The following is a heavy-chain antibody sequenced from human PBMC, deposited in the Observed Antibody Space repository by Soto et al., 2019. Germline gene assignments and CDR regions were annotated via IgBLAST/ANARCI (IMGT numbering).Heavy chain of an antibody. Sequence: EVQLLESGGGLVQPGGSLRLSCAASGFTFSSYAMSWVRQAPGKGLEWVSAISGSGGSTYYADSVKGRFTISRDNSKNTLYLQMNSLRAEDTAVYYCAKWTAVAGIGYYYYYGMDVWGQGTTVTVSS. V-gene: IGHV3-23*01. D-gene: IGHD6-19*01. J-gene: IGHJ6*02. CDR3: AKWTAVAGIGYYYYYGMDV. CDR1: GFTFSSYA. CDR2: ISGSGGST.